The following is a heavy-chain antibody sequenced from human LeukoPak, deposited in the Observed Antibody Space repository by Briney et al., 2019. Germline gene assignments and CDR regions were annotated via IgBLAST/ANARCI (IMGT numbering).Heavy chain of an antibody. CDR2: IYYSGST. D-gene: IGHD3-9*01. J-gene: IGHJ3*02. V-gene: IGHV4-31*03. CDR1: GGSISSGGYY. Sequence: SQTLSLTCTVSGGSISSGGYYWSWIRQDTGKGLEWIGYIYYSGSTYYNPSLKSRVTISVDTSKNQFSLKLSSVTAADTAVYYCARGDYDILTGIEGAFDIWGQGTMVTVSS. CDR3: ARGDYDILTGIEGAFDI.